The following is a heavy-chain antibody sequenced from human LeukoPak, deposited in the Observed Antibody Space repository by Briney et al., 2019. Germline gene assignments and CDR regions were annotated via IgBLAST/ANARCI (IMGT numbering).Heavy chain of an antibody. J-gene: IGHJ4*02. CDR2: ISYDGSNK. V-gene: IGHV3-30-3*01. CDR3: ARDFRPFIAAAGRPMGY. D-gene: IGHD6-13*01. CDR1: GFTFSSYA. Sequence: GGSLRLSCAASGFTFSSYAMHWVRQAPGKGLEWVAVISYDGSNKYYADSVKGRFTISRDNSKNTLYLQMNSLRAEDTAVYYCARDFRPFIAAAGRPMGYWGQGTLVTASS.